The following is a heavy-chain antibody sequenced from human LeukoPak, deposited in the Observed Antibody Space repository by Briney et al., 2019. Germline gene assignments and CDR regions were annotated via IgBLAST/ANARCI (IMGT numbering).Heavy chain of an antibody. CDR3: ARSEEGYCSGGSCYTLYYYYYYGMDV. J-gene: IGHJ6*02. V-gene: IGHV4-31*03. CDR1: GGSISSANYY. D-gene: IGHD2-15*01. Sequence: SETLSLTCTVSGGSISSANYYWSWIRQHPGKGLEWIGYIYYSGITYYNPSLKSRVTISIDTSKNQFSLKLSSVTAADTAVYYCARSEEGYCSGGSCYTLYYYYYYGMDVWGQGTTVTVSS. CDR2: IYYSGIT.